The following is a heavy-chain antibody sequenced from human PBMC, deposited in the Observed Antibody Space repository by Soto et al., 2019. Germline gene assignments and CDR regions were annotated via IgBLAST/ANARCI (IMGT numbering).Heavy chain of an antibody. CDR1: GGTFSSYT. CDR2: IIPMFGIV. Sequence: QVRLVQSGAEVKKPGSSVKVACKASGGTFSSYTFTWVRQAPGQGLEWMGGIIPMFGIVNYAQKFQGRVTITADESTSIAYMALTSLSSEDTAIYYCARHYDILTAYSIWGQGTMLTVSS. D-gene: IGHD3-9*01. V-gene: IGHV1-69*01. CDR3: ARHYDILTAYSI. J-gene: IGHJ3*02.